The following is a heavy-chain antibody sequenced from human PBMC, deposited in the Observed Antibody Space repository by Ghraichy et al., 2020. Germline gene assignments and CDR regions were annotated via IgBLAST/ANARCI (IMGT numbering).Heavy chain of an antibody. CDR1: GFTVSSNY. J-gene: IGHJ4*02. Sequence: SCAASGFTVSSNYMSWVRQAPGKGLEWVSVIYSGGSTYYADSVKGRFTISRDNSKNTLYLQMNSLRAEDTAVYYCARDQRIVGATDPYYFDYWGQGILVTVSS. D-gene: IGHD1-26*01. CDR2: IYSGGST. CDR3: ARDQRIVGATDPYYFDY. V-gene: IGHV3-53*01.